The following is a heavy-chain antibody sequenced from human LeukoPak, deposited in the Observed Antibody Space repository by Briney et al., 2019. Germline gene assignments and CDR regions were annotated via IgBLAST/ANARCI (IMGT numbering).Heavy chain of an antibody. D-gene: IGHD6-19*01. J-gene: IGHJ4*02. CDR3: AKVAVAGKSTYYFDY. CDR1: GFTFDDYA. V-gene: IGHV3-9*01. Sequence: GGSLRLSCAASGFTFDDYAMHWVRQAPGKGLEWVSGISWNSGSIGYADSVKGRFTISRDNAKNSLYLQMNSLRAEDTALYYCAKVAVAGKSTYYFDYWGQGTLVTVSS. CDR2: ISWNSGSI.